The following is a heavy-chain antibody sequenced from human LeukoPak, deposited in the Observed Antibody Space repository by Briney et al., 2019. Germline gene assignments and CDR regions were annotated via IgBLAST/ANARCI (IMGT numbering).Heavy chain of an antibody. Sequence: ASVKVSCKASGYTFTSYGISWVRQAPGQGLEWMGWISAYNGNTNYAQKLQGRVTMTTDTSTGTAYMELRSLRSDDTAVYYCARDKASGGLSWIQLWSDRFDYWGQGTLVTVSS. CDR2: ISAYNGNT. V-gene: IGHV1-18*01. J-gene: IGHJ4*02. CDR1: GYTFTSYG. CDR3: ARDKASGGLSWIQLWSDRFDY. D-gene: IGHD5-18*01.